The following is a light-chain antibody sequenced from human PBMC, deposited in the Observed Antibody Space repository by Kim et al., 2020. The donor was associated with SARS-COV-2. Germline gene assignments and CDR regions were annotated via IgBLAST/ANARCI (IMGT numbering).Light chain of an antibody. CDR1: QSVSSN. CDR3: QQYNNWLWT. Sequence: VSPGERATLSCRASQSVSSNLAWYQQKPGQAPRLLIYGASTRATGIPARFSGSGSGTEFTLTISSLQSEDFAVYYCQQYNNWLWTFGQGTKVDIK. V-gene: IGKV3-15*01. CDR2: GAS. J-gene: IGKJ1*01.